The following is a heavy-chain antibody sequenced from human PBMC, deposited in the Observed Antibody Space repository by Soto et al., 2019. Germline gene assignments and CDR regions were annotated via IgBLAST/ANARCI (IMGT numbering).Heavy chain of an antibody. V-gene: IGHV4-30-4*01. Sequence: SETLSLTCTVSGGPISGGVGGLYYWSWIRQPPGKGLEWIGYIYDSGSTYYNPSLKSRVTISVDTSKNQFSLRLSSVTAADTAVYYCAREAIPLTTDWYFDLWGRGTLVTVSS. CDR2: IYDSGST. CDR3: AREAIPLTTDWYFDL. J-gene: IGHJ2*01. CDR1: GGPISGGVGGLYY. D-gene: IGHD4-17*01.